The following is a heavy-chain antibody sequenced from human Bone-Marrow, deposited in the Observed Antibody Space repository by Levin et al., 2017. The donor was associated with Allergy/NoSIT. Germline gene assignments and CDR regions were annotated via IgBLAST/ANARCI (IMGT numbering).Heavy chain of an antibody. D-gene: IGHD6-13*01. V-gene: IGHV3-7*01. CDR3: ARAPRPSSSSWFDY. CDR2: INQDGSAK. CDR1: GFTFSSHW. J-gene: IGHJ4*02. Sequence: GESLKISCAASGFTFSSHWMSWVRQAAGKGLEWVANINQDGSAKYYVDSVKGRFTISRDNAKNSLYLQMNSLRAEDTAVYYCARAPRPSSSSWFDYWGQGTLVTVSS.